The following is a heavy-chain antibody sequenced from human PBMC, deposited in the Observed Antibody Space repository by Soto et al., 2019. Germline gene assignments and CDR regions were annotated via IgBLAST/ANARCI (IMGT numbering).Heavy chain of an antibody. Sequence: PGGSLRLSCAASGFTFSSYSMNWVRQAPGKGLEWVSSISSSSSYIYYADSVKGRFTISRDNAKNSLYLQMNSLRAEDTAVYYCARDERDYGYIFDYWGHGTLFIVSS. D-gene: IGHD4-17*01. CDR2: ISSSSSYI. CDR1: GFTFSSYS. CDR3: ARDERDYGYIFDY. J-gene: IGHJ4*01. V-gene: IGHV3-21*01.